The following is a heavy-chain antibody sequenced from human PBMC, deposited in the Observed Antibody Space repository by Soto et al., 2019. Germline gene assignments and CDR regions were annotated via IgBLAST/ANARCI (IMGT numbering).Heavy chain of an antibody. J-gene: IGHJ5*02. D-gene: IGHD2-21*02. V-gene: IGHV1-69*12. CDR2: IIPIFGTA. CDR3: ARRDGNNVVTAIHSTWPGWFDP. CDR1: GGTFSSYA. Sequence: QVQLVQSGAEVKKPGSSVKVSCKASGGTFSSYAISWVRQAPGQGLEWMGGIIPIFGTANYAQKFQGRVTITADESTSTAYMELSSLRSEDTAVYYCARRDGNNVVTAIHSTWPGWFDPWGQGTLVTVSS.